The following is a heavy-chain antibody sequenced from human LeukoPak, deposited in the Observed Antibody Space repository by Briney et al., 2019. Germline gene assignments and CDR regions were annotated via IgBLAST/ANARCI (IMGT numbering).Heavy chain of an antibody. J-gene: IGHJ4*02. CDR1: GYTFTNYG. Sequence: ASVKVSCKASGYTFTNYGISWVRQAPGQGLEWLGWISGYNGNTKFAQKLQGRVTMTTDTSTSTAYMELRSLRSDDTAVYYCARGLSYLAPGVWGQGTLVTVSS. CDR2: ISGYNGNT. CDR3: ARGLSYLAPGV. V-gene: IGHV1-18*01. D-gene: IGHD3-10*01.